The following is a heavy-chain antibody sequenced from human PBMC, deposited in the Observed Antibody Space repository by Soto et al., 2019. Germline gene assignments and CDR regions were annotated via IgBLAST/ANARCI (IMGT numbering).Heavy chain of an antibody. V-gene: IGHV4-59*01. Sequence: QVQLKESGPGLVKPSETLSLTCTVSGVAISSYYWSWIRQPPGKGLEWIGYIYYSGSTNYNPSLKSRVTISVDTSKNQFSLKLSSVTAADTAVYYCARVDSGYDGPFDYWGQGTLVTVSS. CDR3: ARVDSGYDGPFDY. D-gene: IGHD5-12*01. CDR2: IYYSGST. CDR1: GVAISSYY. J-gene: IGHJ4*02.